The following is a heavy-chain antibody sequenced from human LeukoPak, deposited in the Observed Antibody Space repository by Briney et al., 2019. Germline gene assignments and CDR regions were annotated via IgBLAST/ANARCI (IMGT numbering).Heavy chain of an antibody. D-gene: IGHD4-17*01. CDR3: ARDLDYDLLFDY. J-gene: IGHJ4*02. Sequence: ASVKVSCKASGYTFTGYYMHWVRQAPGQGLEWMGWINPNSSGTNYAQKFQGRVTMTRDTSISTAYMELSRLRSDDTAVYYCARDLDYDLLFDYWGQGILVTVSS. V-gene: IGHV1-2*02. CDR1: GYTFTGYY. CDR2: INPNSSGT.